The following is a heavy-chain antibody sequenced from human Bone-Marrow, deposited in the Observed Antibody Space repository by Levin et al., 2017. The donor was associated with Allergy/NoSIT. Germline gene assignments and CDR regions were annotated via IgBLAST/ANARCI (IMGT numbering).Heavy chain of an antibody. V-gene: IGHV3-21*01. D-gene: IGHD1-26*01. Sequence: TTGGSLRLSCAASGFAFNTYSMNWVRQAPGKGLEWVAAISYNSRYIYYSDSMKGRVIISRDNAKSSLYLQIDTLRVEDTALYYCVRDRVVQATRGDFDYWGQGTLVTVSS. J-gene: IGHJ4*02. CDR3: VRDRVVQATRGDFDY. CDR1: GFAFNTYS. CDR2: ISYNSRYI.